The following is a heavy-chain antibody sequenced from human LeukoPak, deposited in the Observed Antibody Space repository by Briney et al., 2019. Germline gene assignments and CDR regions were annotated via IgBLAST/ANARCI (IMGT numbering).Heavy chain of an antibody. CDR1: GFMIRAYR. CDR3: AKSQGISAIGILPLCAFEI. CDR2: SSGSGGKT. J-gene: IGHJ3*02. D-gene: IGHD3-3*02. V-gene: IGHV3-23*01. Sequence: PGGSLRLSCAASGFMIRAYRVTWVRRAPGKGLQWVSSSSGSGGKTYFADSVKGRFTISRDNDDKTLYLHMNSLRVEDTAVYYCAKSQGISAIGILPLCAFEIWGRGTVVTVAS.